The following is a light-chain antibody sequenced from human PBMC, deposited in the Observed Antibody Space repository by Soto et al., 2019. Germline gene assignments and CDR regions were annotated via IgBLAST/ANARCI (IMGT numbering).Light chain of an antibody. CDR2: HAS. CDR3: QQYNNWPPYT. Sequence: EIVMTQSPATVSVSPGERATLSCRASQSVSTSLAWYQQKPGQAPRLLIYHASTRATGIPARFSGSGSGTEFTLTISSLQSEDFAVYYCQQYNNWPPYTFGQGTKV. J-gene: IGKJ2*01. V-gene: IGKV3-15*01. CDR1: QSVSTS.